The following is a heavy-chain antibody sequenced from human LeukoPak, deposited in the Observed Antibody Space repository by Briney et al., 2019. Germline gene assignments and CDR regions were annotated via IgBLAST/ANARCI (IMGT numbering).Heavy chain of an antibody. CDR2: IIGSGSST. Sequence: PGGSLRLSCVASGFTFSSYSMNWVRQAPGKGLQWVSVIIGSGSSTYYADSVKGRFTISRDNARNTLYLQMNSLRAEDTAVYYCARWYYYETSGLYYGSFDNWGQGTLITVSS. CDR1: GFTFSSYS. J-gene: IGHJ5*02. CDR3: ARWYYYETSGLYYGSFDN. D-gene: IGHD3-22*01. V-gene: IGHV3-23*01.